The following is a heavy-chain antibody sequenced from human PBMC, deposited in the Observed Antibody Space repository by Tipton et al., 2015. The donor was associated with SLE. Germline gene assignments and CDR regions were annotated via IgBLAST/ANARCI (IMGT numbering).Heavy chain of an antibody. J-gene: IGHJ5*02. CDR1: GFNFRSHW. V-gene: IGHV3-74*01. CDR2: MNSDGSNR. Sequence: SLRLSCAASGFNFRSHWMHWVRQVPGKGLVWVSQMNSDGSNRFYSASVTGRFTISRDNAKNALYLQMNSLRAEDTAIYYCARVYYGHGYNGWLDPWGQGTLVTVSS. D-gene: IGHD5-24*01. CDR3: ARVYYGHGYNGWLDP.